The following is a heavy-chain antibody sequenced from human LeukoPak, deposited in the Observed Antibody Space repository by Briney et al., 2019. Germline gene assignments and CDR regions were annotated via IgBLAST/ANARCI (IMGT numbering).Heavy chain of an antibody. V-gene: IGHV4-30-4*01. J-gene: IGHJ3*02. CDR1: GGSISSGDYY. CDR2: IYYSGST. CDR3: ARDESEGAFDI. Sequence: PSETPSLTCTVSGGSISSGDYYWSWIRQPPGKGLEWIGYIYYSGSTYYNPSLKSRVTISVDTSKNQFSLKLSSVTAADTAVYYCARDESEGAFDIWGQGTMVTVSS.